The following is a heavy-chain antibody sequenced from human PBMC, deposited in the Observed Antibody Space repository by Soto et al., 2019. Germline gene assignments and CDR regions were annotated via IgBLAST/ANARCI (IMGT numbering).Heavy chain of an antibody. D-gene: IGHD5-12*01. Sequence: SETLSLTCAVYGGSFSGYYWSWIRQPPGKGLEWIGEINHSGSTNYNPSLKSRVTISVDTSKNQFSLKLSSVTAADTAVYYCARGGRLRLYNWFDPRGQGTLVTVSS. CDR2: INHSGST. CDR3: ARGGRLRLYNWFDP. CDR1: GGSFSGYY. V-gene: IGHV4-34*01. J-gene: IGHJ5*02.